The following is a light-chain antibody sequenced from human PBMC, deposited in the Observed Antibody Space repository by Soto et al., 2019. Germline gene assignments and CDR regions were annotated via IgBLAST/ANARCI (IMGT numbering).Light chain of an antibody. V-gene: IGLV2-14*03. J-gene: IGLJ1*01. CDR1: SSDVGGYNY. CDR3: SSYTTSNTRQIV. Sequence: QSVLTQPVSVSGSPGQSITISCTGTSSDVGGYNYVSWYQHHPGKAPKLMIFDVSNRPSGVSNRFSGSKSSNTASLTISGLQPEDEADYYCSSYTTSNTRQIVFGTGTKVTVL. CDR2: DVS.